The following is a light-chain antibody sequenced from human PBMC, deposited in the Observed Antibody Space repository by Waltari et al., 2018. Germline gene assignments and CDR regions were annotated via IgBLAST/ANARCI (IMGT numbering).Light chain of an antibody. CDR3: QHYDSSPLT. CDR1: QCVSSSY. Sequence: DTVLTQSPGTLSLSPGERATFSCRASQCVSSSYLAWYQQKPGQSPRLLIYGTSSRATGIPDRFSGSGSGRDFTLTISRLEPEDFAVYSCQHYDSSPLTFGGGTKVEIK. CDR2: GTS. V-gene: IGKV3-20*01. J-gene: IGKJ4*01.